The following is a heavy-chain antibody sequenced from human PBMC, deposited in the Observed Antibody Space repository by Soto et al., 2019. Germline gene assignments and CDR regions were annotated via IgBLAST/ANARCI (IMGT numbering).Heavy chain of an antibody. CDR1: GFTFSGYS. CDR3: ARGRVEDSSGWATYFDY. V-gene: IGHV3-64*01. CDR2: INTNGVNT. D-gene: IGHD6-19*01. Sequence: EVQLVESGGGLVQPGGSLRLSCAASGFTFSGYSMFWVRQAPGKGLEYVSAINTNGVNTFYAKSVKGRFTISRDNSKNTMYLQMGSLRAEDMAVCSCARGRVEDSSGWATYFDYWGQGTLVTVSS. J-gene: IGHJ4*02.